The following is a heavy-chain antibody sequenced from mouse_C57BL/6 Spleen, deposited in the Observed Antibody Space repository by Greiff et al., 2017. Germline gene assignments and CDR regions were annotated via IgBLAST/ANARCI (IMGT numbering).Heavy chain of an antibody. CDR2: ISSGGDYI. J-gene: IGHJ3*01. D-gene: IGHD2-5*01. CDR3: TRGDYSNYEAWFAY. Sequence: EVQLQESGEGLVKPGGSLKLSCAASGFTFSSYAMSWVRQTPEKRLEWVAYISSGGDYIYYADTVKGRFTISRDNARNTLYLQMSSLKSEDTAMYYCTRGDYSNYEAWFAYWGQGTLVTVSA. V-gene: IGHV5-9-1*02. CDR1: GFTFSSYA.